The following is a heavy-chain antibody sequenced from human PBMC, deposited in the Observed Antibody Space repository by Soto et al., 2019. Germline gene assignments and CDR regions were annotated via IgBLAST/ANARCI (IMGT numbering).Heavy chain of an antibody. D-gene: IGHD2-8*01. CDR3: ARDKGTKDAFDI. Sequence: GGSLRLSCAASGFTFSSYSMNWVRQAPGKGLEWVSSISSSSSYIYYADSVKGRFTISRDNAKNSLYLQMNSLRAEDTAVYYCARDKGTKDAFDIWGQGTMVTVSS. CDR2: ISSSSSYI. V-gene: IGHV3-21*01. CDR1: GFTFSSYS. J-gene: IGHJ3*02.